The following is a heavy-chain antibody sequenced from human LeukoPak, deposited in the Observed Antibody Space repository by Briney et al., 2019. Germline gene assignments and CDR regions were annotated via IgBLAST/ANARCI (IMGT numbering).Heavy chain of an antibody. CDR3: AELGITMIGGV. D-gene: IGHD3-10*02. CDR2: INGSGSRT. V-gene: IGHV3-23*01. Sequence: GGSLRLSCAASGFTFSSYAMSWVRQAPGKGLEWVSDINGSGSRTYYVDSVKGRFTISRDNAKNSLYLQMNSLRAEDTAVYYCAELGITMIGGVWGKGTTVTISS. CDR1: GFTFSSYA. J-gene: IGHJ6*04.